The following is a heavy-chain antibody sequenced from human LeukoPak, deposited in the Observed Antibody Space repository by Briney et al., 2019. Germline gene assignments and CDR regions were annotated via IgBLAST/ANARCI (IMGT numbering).Heavy chain of an antibody. CDR3: ARDSSGLDY. Sequence: GGSLRLSYAASGFTVSSNYMSWVRQAPGKGLEWVSVIYSGGSTYYADSVKGRFTISRDNSKNALYLQMNSLRAEDTAVYYCARDSSGLDYWGQGTLVTVSS. J-gene: IGHJ4*02. CDR1: GFTVSSNY. CDR2: IYSGGST. V-gene: IGHV3-66*02. D-gene: IGHD6-19*01.